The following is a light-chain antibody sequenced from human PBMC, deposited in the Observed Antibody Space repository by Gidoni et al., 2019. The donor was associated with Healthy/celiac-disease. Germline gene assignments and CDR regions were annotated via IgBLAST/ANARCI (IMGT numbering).Light chain of an antibody. J-gene: IGKJ5*01. CDR3: QQRSNWPIN. CDR1: QSVSSY. V-gene: IGKV3-11*01. Sequence: EIVLTQSPATLSLSPGERATLSCRASQSVSSYLAWYQQKPGQAPRLLIYGASNRATGIPARCSGSGSGTDFTLTISSQEPEDVAVYYCQQRSNWPINCGQWTRLEIK. CDR2: GAS.